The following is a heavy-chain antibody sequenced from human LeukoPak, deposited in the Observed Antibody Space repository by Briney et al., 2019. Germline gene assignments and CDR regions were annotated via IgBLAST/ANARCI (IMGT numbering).Heavy chain of an antibody. Sequence: PSETLSLTCTVSGGSISSSSYYWDWIRQPPGKGLEWIGRIYYSGSTNYNPSLQSRVTISVDTSNNQFSLKLSSVTAADTAVYYCARRGAGLVRGVIITFFNYWGQGTPVTVSS. CDR2: IYYSGST. V-gene: IGHV4-39*01. CDR1: GGSISSSSYY. D-gene: IGHD3-10*01. J-gene: IGHJ4*02. CDR3: ARRGAGLVRGVIITFFNY.